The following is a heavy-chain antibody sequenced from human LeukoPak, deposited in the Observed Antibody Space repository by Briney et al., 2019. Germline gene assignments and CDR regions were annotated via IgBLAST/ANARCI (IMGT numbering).Heavy chain of an antibody. CDR2: MNPNSGNT. D-gene: IGHD6-19*01. CDR3: AAPTTWYSSGWR. V-gene: IGHV1-8*01. CDR1: GYTFTSYD. Sequence: GASVKVSCKASGYTFTSYDINWVRQATGQGLEWMGWMNPNSGNTGYAQKFQGRVTMTRDTSISTAYMELSSLRSEDTAVYYCAAPTTWYSSGWRWGQGTLVTVSS. J-gene: IGHJ4*02.